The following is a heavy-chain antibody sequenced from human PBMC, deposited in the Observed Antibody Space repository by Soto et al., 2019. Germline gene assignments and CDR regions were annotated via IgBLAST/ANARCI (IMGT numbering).Heavy chain of an antibody. J-gene: IGHJ4*02. V-gene: IGHV3-48*01. D-gene: IGHD3-3*01. Sequence: GGSLRLSCAASGFTFSSYSMNWVRQAPGKGLEWVSYISSSSSTIYYADSVKGRFTISRDNAKNSLYLQMNRLRAEDTAVYYCARGTVSGYYDFWSGNRFFDYWGQGTLVTVSS. CDR1: GFTFSSYS. CDR3: ARGTVSGYYDFWSGNRFFDY. CDR2: ISSSSSTI.